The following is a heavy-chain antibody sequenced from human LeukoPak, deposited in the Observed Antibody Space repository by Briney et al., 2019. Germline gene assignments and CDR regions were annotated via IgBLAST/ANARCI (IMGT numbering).Heavy chain of an antibody. D-gene: IGHD3-22*01. CDR2: INHSGST. J-gene: IGHJ4*02. CDR1: GGSISSYY. V-gene: IGHV4-34*01. CDR3: ARGLYDSSGYYFDY. Sequence: SETLSLTCTVSGGSISSYYWSWIRQPPGKGLEWIGEINHSGSTNYNPSLKSRVTISVDTSKNQFSLKLSSVTAADTAVYYCARGLYDSSGYYFDYWGQGTLVTVSS.